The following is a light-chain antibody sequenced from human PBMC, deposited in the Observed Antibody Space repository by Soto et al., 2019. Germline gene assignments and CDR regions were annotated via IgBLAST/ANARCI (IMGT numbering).Light chain of an antibody. V-gene: IGKV1-5*03. J-gene: IGKJ1*01. Sequence: DIQMTQSPSSLSASVGARVTITCRASERISKWVAWYQQKPGKAPKLLIYETSSLEDGVPSRFTGSGSGTEFSLTITSLQPEDFASYYCQQYKDYWTFGQGTKVDIK. CDR3: QQYKDYWT. CDR2: ETS. CDR1: ERISKW.